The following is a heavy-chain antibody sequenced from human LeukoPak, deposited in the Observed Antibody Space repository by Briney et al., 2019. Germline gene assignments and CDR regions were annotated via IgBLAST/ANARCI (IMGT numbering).Heavy chain of an antibody. J-gene: IGHJ5*02. Sequence: ASVTVSCKASGGTFSSYAISWVRQAPGQGLEWMGGIIPIFGTANYAQKFQGRVTITTDESTSTAYMELSSLRSEDTAVYYCARDVRWELASEYWFDPWGQGTLVTVSS. V-gene: IGHV1-69*05. CDR2: IIPIFGTA. CDR1: GGTFSSYA. D-gene: IGHD1-26*01. CDR3: ARDVRWELASEYWFDP.